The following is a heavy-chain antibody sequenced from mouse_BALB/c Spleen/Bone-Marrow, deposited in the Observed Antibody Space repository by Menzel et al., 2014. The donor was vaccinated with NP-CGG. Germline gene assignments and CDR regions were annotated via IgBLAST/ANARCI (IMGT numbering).Heavy chain of an antibody. CDR2: IDPATGNT. V-gene: IGHV14-3*02. Sequence: VHVKQSGAELVKPGASVKLSCTASGFNFKDTYMHWVKQRPEQGLEWIGRIDPATGNTKYDPKFQGKATITADTSSNTAYLQLSSLTSEDTAVYYCAREYYGNYAWYFDVWGAGTTVTVSS. J-gene: IGHJ1*01. CDR1: GFNFKDTY. D-gene: IGHD2-1*01. CDR3: AREYYGNYAWYFDV.